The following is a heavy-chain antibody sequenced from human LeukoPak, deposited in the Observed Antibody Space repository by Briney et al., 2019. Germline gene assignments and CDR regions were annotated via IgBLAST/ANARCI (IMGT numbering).Heavy chain of an antibody. D-gene: IGHD6-19*01. V-gene: IGHV4-59*01. Sequence: SETLSLTCTVSGGSISSYYWSWIRQPPGKGLEWIGYVSYSGTTNYTPSLKSRVTISVDTSKNQFSLKLSSVTAADTAVYYCARGSTSGWSHYFDYWGQGGLVTVSS. J-gene: IGHJ4*02. CDR3: ARGSTSGWSHYFDY. CDR1: GGSISSYY. CDR2: VSYSGTT.